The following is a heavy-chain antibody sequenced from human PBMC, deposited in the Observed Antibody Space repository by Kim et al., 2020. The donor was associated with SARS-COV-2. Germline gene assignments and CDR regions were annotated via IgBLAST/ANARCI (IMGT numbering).Heavy chain of an antibody. V-gene: IGHV1-46*01. CDR1: GYTFTSYY. D-gene: IGHD6-6*01. Sequence: ASVKVSCKASGYTFTSYYMHWVRQAPGQGLEWMGIINPSGGSTSYAQKFQGRVTMTRDTSTSTVYMELSSLRSEDTAVYYCASSQTLTGSSSFRGYYYYMDVWGKGTTVTVSS. CDR3: ASSQTLTGSSSFRGYYYYMDV. J-gene: IGHJ6*03. CDR2: INPSGGST.